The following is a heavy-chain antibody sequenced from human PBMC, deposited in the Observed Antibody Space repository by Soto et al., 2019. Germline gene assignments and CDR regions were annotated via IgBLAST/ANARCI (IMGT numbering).Heavy chain of an antibody. Sequence: SAKVSCKASGYTFTNYGISWVRQAPGQGLEWIGWISAYNGDTNYIQKLQGRVTMTTDTSSSTAYMELRNLRSDDTAVYYCARDGGVNWFDPWGQGTLVTVSS. J-gene: IGHJ5*02. D-gene: IGHD3-16*01. V-gene: IGHV1-18*01. CDR3: ARDGGVNWFDP. CDR1: GYTFTNYG. CDR2: ISAYNGDT.